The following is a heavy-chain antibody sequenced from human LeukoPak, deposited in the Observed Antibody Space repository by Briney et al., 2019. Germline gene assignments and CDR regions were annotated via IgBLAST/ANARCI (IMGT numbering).Heavy chain of an antibody. CDR2: INANNGDT. CDR3: TRDFVLLTSYDVFEN. Sequence: ASVKVSCKASGYTFTTYGISWVRQAPGQGLEWVGWINANNGDTHYAQKLQGRITMTTDTSTSTVYMELRSLRSDDTAVYYCTRDFVLLTSYDVFENWGQGTLVTVSS. J-gene: IGHJ4*02. V-gene: IGHV1-18*01. CDR1: GYTFTTYG. D-gene: IGHD3-3*01.